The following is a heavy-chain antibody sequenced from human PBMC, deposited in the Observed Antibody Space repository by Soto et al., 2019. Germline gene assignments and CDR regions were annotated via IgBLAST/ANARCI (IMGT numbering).Heavy chain of an antibody. CDR1: GFTISDYG. J-gene: IGHJ6*02. D-gene: IGHD2-2*01. V-gene: IGHV3-30-3*01. CDR3: ATTRVGPCSSSICFSGIFDGMDV. CDR2: ISYDGTIT. Sequence: GGSLRLSCAASGFTISDYGMHWVRQAPGKGLEWVAVISYDGTITYYADSVKGRFTISRDNSKNTLYLQMNSLRTEDTAVYYCATTRVGPCSSSICFSGIFDGMDVWGQGTTVTVSS.